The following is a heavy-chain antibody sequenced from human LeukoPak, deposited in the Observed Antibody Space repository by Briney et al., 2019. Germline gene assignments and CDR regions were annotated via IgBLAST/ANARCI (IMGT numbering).Heavy chain of an antibody. V-gene: IGHV1-69*04. D-gene: IGHD4-23*01. J-gene: IGHJ4*02. CDR3: ARYSDGGSSDYFDY. CDR2: IIPILGIA. Sequence: SVKVSCKASGGTFNSYAISWVRQAPGQGLEWMGRIIPILGIANYAQKFQGRVTITADKSTSTAYMELSSLRSEDTAVYYCARYSDGGSSDYFDYWGQGTLVTVSS. CDR1: GGTFNSYA.